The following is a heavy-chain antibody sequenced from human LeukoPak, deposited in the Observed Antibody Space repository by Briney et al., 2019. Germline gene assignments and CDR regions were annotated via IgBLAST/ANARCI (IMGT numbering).Heavy chain of an antibody. CDR1: GFTVSSNY. J-gene: IGHJ6*02. CDR2: IYSGGST. V-gene: IGHV3-53*01. Sequence: GGSLRLSCAASGFTVSSNYMSWVRRAPGKGLEWVSVIYSGGSTYYADSVKGRFTISRDNSKNTLYLQMNSLRAEDTAVYYCARMGDYYYYYGMDVWGQGTTVTVSS. D-gene: IGHD3-16*01. CDR3: ARMGDYYYYYGMDV.